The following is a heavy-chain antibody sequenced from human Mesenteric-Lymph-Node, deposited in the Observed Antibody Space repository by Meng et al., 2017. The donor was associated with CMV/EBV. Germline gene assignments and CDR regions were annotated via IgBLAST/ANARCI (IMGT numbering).Heavy chain of an antibody. CDR3: ARGEAARLEVADY. CDR1: GFTVSSNY. D-gene: IGHD6-6*01. Sequence: GESLKISCAASGFTVSSNYMSWVRQAPGKGLEWVSIFYNGGNTYYAASVKGRFTISSDNAKNSVYLQMNSLRAEDTAVYYCARGEAARLEVADYWGQGTLVTVSS. V-gene: IGHV3-53*01. J-gene: IGHJ4*02. CDR2: FYNGGNT.